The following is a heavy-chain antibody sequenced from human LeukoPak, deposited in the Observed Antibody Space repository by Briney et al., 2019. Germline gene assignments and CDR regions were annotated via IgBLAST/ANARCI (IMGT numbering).Heavy chain of an antibody. CDR2: IYPGDSDT. J-gene: IGHJ5*02. Sequence: GEPLKISCKGSGYSFTNYWIGWVRQVPGKGLEWMGIIYPGDSDTRYSPSFRGQVTISADKSISTAYLQWSSLKASDTAMYYCARLEVDCTSTTCSQNWFDPWGQGTLVTVSS. CDR3: ARLEVDCTSTTCSQNWFDP. D-gene: IGHD2-2*01. CDR1: GYSFTNYW. V-gene: IGHV5-51*01.